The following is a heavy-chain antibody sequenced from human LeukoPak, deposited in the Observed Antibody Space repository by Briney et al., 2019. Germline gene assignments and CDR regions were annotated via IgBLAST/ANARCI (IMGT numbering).Heavy chain of an antibody. CDR3: PNVRGTYSSGYFFDY. V-gene: IGHV3-9*01. CDR2: ISWNSGYI. Sequence: GGSLRLSCAASGFTCDNYAMHWVRQAPGKGLEWLSIISWNSGYIGYADSVKGRFTISRDNAKKSLDLQMNSLRAEDTAFYYCPNVRGTYSSGYFFDYWGQGTLVTVSS. D-gene: IGHD6-19*01. J-gene: IGHJ4*02. CDR1: GFTCDNYA.